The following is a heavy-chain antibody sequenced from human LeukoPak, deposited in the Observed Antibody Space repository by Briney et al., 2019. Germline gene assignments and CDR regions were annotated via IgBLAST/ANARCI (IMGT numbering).Heavy chain of an antibody. CDR2: IYTSGST. D-gene: IGHD3-10*01. V-gene: IGHV4-61*02. CDR3: ARDLPTYYYGSGSYYDY. Sequence: SETLSLTCTVSGGPISSGSYYWSWIRQPAGKGLEWIGRIYTSGSTNYNPSLKSRVTISVDTSKNQFSLKLSSVTAADTAVYYCARDLPTYYYGSGSYYDYWGQGTLVTVSS. CDR1: GGPISSGSYY. J-gene: IGHJ4*02.